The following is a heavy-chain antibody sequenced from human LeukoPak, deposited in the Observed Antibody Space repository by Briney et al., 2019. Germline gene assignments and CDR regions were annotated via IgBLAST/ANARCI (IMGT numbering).Heavy chain of an antibody. Sequence: GGSLRLSCAASGFTFSGSPILWVRQASGKGLEWVGRIRSKADNYATAYAASVQGRCTISRDDSKSTAYLQLTSLKTEATAVYYCTQSNYWGQGALVTVSS. CDR3: TQSNY. J-gene: IGHJ4*02. CDR2: IRSKADNYAT. CDR1: GFTFSGSP. V-gene: IGHV3-73*01.